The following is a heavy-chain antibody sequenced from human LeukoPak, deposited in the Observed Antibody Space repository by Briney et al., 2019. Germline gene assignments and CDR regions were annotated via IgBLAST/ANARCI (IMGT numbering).Heavy chain of an antibody. J-gene: IGHJ4*02. CDR1: GFTFSDYY. D-gene: IGHD3-9*01. CDR3: ARDRVYYDILTGYWVY. Sequence: PGGSLRLSCAASGFTFSDYYMSWIRQAPGKGLEWVSYISSSGSTIYYADSVKGRFTISRDNAKNSLYLQMNSLRAEDTAVYYCARDRVYYDILTGYWVYWGQGTLVTVSS. V-gene: IGHV3-11*04. CDR2: ISSSGSTI.